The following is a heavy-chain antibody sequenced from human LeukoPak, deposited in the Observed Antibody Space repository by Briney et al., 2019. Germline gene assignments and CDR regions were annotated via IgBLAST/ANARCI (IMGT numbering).Heavy chain of an antibody. CDR1: GFTFSSYA. J-gene: IGHJ6*02. D-gene: IGHD6-19*01. V-gene: IGHV3-23*01. CDR3: AKDLMGQWLSPYYYGMDV. Sequence: GGSLRLSCAASGFTFSSYAMSWVRQAPGKGLEWVSGIVGSGGSTYYADSVKGRFTISRDNSKNALYLQMNSLRAEDTAVYYCAKDLMGQWLSPYYYGMDVWGQGTTVTVSS. CDR2: IVGSGGST.